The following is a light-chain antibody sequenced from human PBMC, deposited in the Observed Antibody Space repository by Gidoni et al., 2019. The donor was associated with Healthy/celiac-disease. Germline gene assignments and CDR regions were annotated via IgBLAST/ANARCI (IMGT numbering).Light chain of an antibody. J-gene: IGKJ1*01. CDR2: LGS. CDR1: QRLLHSNAYTY. V-gene: IGKV2-28*01. Sequence: DLVMPHSPLSLPVTPREPASISCRSSQRLLHSNAYTYLDWYLQKPGQSPQLLIYLGSNRASGVPDRFSGSGSGTDFTLKISRVEAEDVGVYYCMQALQTPRTFGQGTKVEIK. CDR3: MQALQTPRT.